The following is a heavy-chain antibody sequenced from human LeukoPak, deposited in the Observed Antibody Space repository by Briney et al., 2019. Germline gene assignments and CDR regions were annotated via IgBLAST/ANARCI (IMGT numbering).Heavy chain of an antibody. J-gene: IGHJ4*02. Sequence: GASVKVSCKASGYTFTSYGINWVRQAPGQGLEWMGWISGYNGKTNYAQKVRGRVTMTTDTSTSTAYMELRSLRSDDTAVYYCARDMYDSSGHLDYWGQGTLVTVSS. CDR2: ISGYNGKT. CDR1: GYTFTSYG. D-gene: IGHD3-22*01. V-gene: IGHV1-18*01. CDR3: ARDMYDSSGHLDY.